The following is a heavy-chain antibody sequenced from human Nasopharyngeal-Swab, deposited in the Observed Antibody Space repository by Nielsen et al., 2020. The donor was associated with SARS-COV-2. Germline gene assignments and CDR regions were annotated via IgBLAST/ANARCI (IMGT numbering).Heavy chain of an antibody. V-gene: IGHV3-74*01. Sequence: GESLKISCAASGFTFSNYGMHWVRQAPGKGLVWVSSMNSDGSSINYADSVKGRFSISRDNAENTLYLQMNSLRPEDTAVYYCTREYTRSSEFDYWGQGILVTVSS. D-gene: IGHD6-6*01. CDR2: MNSDGSSI. J-gene: IGHJ4*02. CDR3: TREYTRSSEFDY. CDR1: GFTFSNYG.